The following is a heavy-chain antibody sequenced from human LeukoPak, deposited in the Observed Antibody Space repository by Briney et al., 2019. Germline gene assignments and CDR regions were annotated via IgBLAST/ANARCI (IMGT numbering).Heavy chain of an antibody. J-gene: IGHJ4*02. D-gene: IGHD5-24*01. CDR1: GGSISSYW. CDR2: IYNSGIT. V-gene: IGHV4-59*01. Sequence: SETLSLTCTVSGGSISSYWWSWIRQPPGKGLDWIGYIYNSGITKYNPSLESRVTISVDTSKNQFSLKLSSVTAADTAVYYCAVGGRDGYKYLPDYWGQGTLVTVST. CDR3: AVGGRDGYKYLPDY.